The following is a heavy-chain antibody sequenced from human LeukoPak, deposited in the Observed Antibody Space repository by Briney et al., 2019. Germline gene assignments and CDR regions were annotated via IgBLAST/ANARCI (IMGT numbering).Heavy chain of an antibody. CDR3: ARGSILGATGYD. D-gene: IGHD1-26*01. CDR1: GFSFSDSS. CDR2: ISGNSYWI. V-gene: IGHV3-21*01. J-gene: IGHJ4*02. Sequence: GGSLRLSCATSGFSFSDSSMAWVRQAPGKGLERVSSISGNSYWIYYAGPVKDRFTISRDNARNSLYLEMERLSADDTAVYYCARGSILGATGYDWGQGTLVAVSS.